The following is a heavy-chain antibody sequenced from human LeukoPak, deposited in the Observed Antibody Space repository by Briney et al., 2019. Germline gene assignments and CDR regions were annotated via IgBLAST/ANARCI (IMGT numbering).Heavy chain of an antibody. CDR2: ISGSRGST. D-gene: IGHD4-11*01. CDR3: AKGDYSTGGYLDY. Sequence: GGSLRLSCAASGLTFRSYALRWVRQAPGKGLECVSAISGSRGSTYYADSVKGRFTISRENSKNTLYPPMNSLRAEDTAVYHCAKGDYSTGGYLDYWGQGTLVTVSS. J-gene: IGHJ4*02. CDR1: GLTFRSYA. V-gene: IGHV3-23*01.